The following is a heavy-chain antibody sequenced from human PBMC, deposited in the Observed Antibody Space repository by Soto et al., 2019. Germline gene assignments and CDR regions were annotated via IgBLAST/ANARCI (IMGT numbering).Heavy chain of an antibody. CDR2: ISYDGSNK. J-gene: IGHJ4*02. D-gene: IGHD5-12*01. CDR3: ARVAVEMATSHVFDY. V-gene: IGHV3-30-3*01. CDR1: GFTFSSYS. Sequence: QVQLVESGGGVVQPGRSLRLSCAASGFTFSSYSMHWVRQAPGKGLEWVAVISYDGSNKYYADSVKGRFTSSRDNSKNTLYLQMNSLRAEDTAVYYWARVAVEMATSHVFDYWGQGTLVTVSS.